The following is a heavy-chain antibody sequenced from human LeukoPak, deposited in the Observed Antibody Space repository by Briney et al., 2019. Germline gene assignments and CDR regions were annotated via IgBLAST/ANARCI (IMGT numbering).Heavy chain of an antibody. D-gene: IGHD5-12*01. CDR1: RGSFSGY. CDR3: ARAQNSGYAWAAFDI. V-gene: IGHV4-34*01. CDR2: IHHSGST. Sequence: PSETLSLTCAVYRGSFSGYWSWIRQPPGKGLEWIGEIHHSGSTNYNPSLKCRVTISVDTSKNQFSLNLSSVTAADTAVYYCARAQNSGYAWAAFDIWGQGTMVTVSS. J-gene: IGHJ3*02.